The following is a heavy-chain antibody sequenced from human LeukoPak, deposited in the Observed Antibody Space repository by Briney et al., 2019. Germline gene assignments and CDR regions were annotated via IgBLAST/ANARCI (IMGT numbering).Heavy chain of an antibody. CDR3: ATIKRGSIFGYFDF. D-gene: IGHD5-18*01. CDR2: MFDSENT. Sequence: SETLSLTCTVSGVSISSHYRSWIWQPPGKGLEWIGYMFDSENTKDNPSLKSRITLSADTSKNQFSLRLSSVTAADTAVYYCATIKRGSIFGYFDFWGQGILVTVSS. V-gene: IGHV4-59*11. J-gene: IGHJ4*02. CDR1: GVSISSHY.